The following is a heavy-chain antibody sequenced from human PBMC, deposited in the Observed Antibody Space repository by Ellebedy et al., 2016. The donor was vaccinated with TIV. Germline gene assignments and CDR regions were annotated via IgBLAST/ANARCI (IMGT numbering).Heavy chain of an antibody. V-gene: IGHV3-7*01. CDR3: ARLRGSYRMDV. D-gene: IGHD3-16*01. CDR1: GFTFSSYY. J-gene: IGHJ6*02. Sequence: GESLKISXAASGFTFSSYYMNWVRQAPGKGLEWVANIKQDGSEKYYVDSVKGRFTISRDNAKNSLYLQMNSLRAEDTAVYYCARLRGSYRMDVWGQGTTVTVSS. CDR2: IKQDGSEK.